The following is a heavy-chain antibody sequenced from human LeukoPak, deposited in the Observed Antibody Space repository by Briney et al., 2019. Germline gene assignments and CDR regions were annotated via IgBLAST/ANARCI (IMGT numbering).Heavy chain of an antibody. J-gene: IGHJ4*02. CDR3: TAGLRFLESVYFDY. CDR2: IVPFFRTA. D-gene: IGHD3-3*01. CDR1: GGTFSSYA. V-gene: IGHV1-69*13. Sequence: PGASVKVSCKASGGTFSSYAISWVRQAPGQGLEWMGGIVPFFRTANYAQQFQGRVTISADESTSTAYMELSSLRSEDTAVYYCTAGLRFLESVYFDYWGQGTLVTVSS.